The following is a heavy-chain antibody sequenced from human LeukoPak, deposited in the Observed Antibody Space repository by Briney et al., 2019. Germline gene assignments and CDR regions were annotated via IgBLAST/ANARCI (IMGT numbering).Heavy chain of an antibody. CDR3: ARDGDRIVGATGAFDI. Sequence: GGSLRLSCAASGSTFSTSWMNWVRQAPGKGLEWVASINEDGSEKYYVDSVKGRLTVSRDNAKNSLYLQMNSLRAEDTALYYCARDGDRIVGATGAFDIWGQGTMVTVSS. CDR2: INEDGSEK. V-gene: IGHV3-7*03. D-gene: IGHD1-26*01. J-gene: IGHJ3*02. CDR1: GSTFSTSW.